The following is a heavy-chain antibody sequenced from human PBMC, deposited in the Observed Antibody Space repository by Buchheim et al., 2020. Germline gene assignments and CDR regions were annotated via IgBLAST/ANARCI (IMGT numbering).Heavy chain of an antibody. CDR1: GGSISSSSYY. D-gene: IGHD3-3*01. Sequence: QLQLQESGPGLVKPSETLSLTCTVSGGSISSSSYYWGWIRQPPGKGLEWIGHIYYTGTTRYNPSLKSRVSISVDTSRNQFSLTLTSVTTADTAIYYCAAGDYWSHPENWFDPWGQGAL. CDR3: AAGDYWSHPENWFDP. V-gene: IGHV4-39*07. J-gene: IGHJ5*02. CDR2: IYYTGTT.